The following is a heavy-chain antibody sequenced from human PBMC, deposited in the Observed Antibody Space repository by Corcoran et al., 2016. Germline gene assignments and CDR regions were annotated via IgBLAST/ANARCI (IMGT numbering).Heavy chain of an antibody. CDR1: GYRFTSYW. V-gene: IGHV5-51*01. Sequence: EVQLMQSGAEVKKPGESLKISCKGSGYRFTSYWIGWVRQMPGKGLEWMGIIYPGDSDTRYSPSFQGQVTISADKSISTAYLQWSSLKASDTAIYYCARRGGWELNRGDYFDYWGQGTLVTVSS. CDR2: IYPGDSDT. J-gene: IGHJ4*02. D-gene: IGHD1-26*01. CDR3: ARRGGWELNRGDYFDY.